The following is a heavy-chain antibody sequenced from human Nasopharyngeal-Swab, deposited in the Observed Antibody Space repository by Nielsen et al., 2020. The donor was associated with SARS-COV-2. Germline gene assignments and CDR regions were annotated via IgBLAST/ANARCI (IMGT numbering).Heavy chain of an antibody. Sequence: SETLSLPCTVSGLSITCSRHRLVWIRQPPGKGLQWIGQILVNRYTEYHPSVRGRITVYADTSENYFSLRLSSVTAADTAVYYCARLDPFGSEEKWGQGTLVTVSS. CDR3: ARLDPFGSEEK. CDR2: ILVNRYT. J-gene: IGHJ4*02. CDR1: GLSITCSRHR. V-gene: IGHV4-39*02. D-gene: IGHD3-3*01.